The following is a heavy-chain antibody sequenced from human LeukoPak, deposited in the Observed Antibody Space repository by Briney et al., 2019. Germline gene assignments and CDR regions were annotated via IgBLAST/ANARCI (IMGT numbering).Heavy chain of an antibody. CDR1: GFTFSSYA. Sequence: GGSLRLSCAVSGFTFSSYAMCWVRQVQGKGLEGISAISGSGGGPYYADSVKGRLTISRDNSKNTLYLQMNSLRAEDTALYYCAKPVYYGSGSRDYWGQGTLVTVSS. V-gene: IGHV3-23*01. D-gene: IGHD3-10*01. CDR3: AKPVYYGSGSRDY. CDR2: ISGSGGGP. J-gene: IGHJ4*02.